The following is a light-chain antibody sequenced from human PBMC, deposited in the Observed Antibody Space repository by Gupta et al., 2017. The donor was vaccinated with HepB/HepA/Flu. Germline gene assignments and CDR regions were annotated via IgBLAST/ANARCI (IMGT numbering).Light chain of an antibody. J-gene: IGKJ3*01. V-gene: IGKV1-39*01. CDR2: AAS. CDR3: QKSYSTLT. Sequence: DIQMTQSPSSLSASVGDRVTITGRASQSISSYLNWYQQKPGKAPKLLIYAASSLQSGVPSRFSGSGSGTDFTLTISSLQPEDFATYYCQKSYSTLTFGPGTKVDIK. CDR1: QSISSY.